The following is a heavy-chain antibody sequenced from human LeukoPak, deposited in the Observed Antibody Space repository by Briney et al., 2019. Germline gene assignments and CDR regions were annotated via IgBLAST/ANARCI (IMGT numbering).Heavy chain of an antibody. CDR3: ARDLYGDYAYGMDV. CDR1: GFTFSSYS. D-gene: IGHD4-17*01. J-gene: IGHJ6*02. CDR2: ISSSSSYI. V-gene: IGHV3-21*01. Sequence: GGSLRLSCAASGFTFSSYSMNWVRQAPGKGLEWVSSISSSSSYIYYADSVKGRFTISRDNAKNSLYLQMNSLRAEDTAVYYCARDLYGDYAYGMDVWGQGTTVTVSS.